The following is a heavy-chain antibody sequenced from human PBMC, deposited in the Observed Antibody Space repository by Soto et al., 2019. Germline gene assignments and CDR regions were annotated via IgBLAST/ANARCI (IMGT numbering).Heavy chain of an antibody. CDR3: ARGRTCYYDSSGSFDP. D-gene: IGHD3-22*01. Sequence: TSETLSLTCAVYGGSFSCYYWSWIRQPPGKGLEWIGEINHSGSTNYNPSLKSRVTISVDTSKNQFSLKLSSVTAADTAVYYCARGRTCYYDSSGSFDPWGQGTQVTVSS. J-gene: IGHJ5*02. V-gene: IGHV4-34*01. CDR2: INHSGST. CDR1: GGSFSCYY.